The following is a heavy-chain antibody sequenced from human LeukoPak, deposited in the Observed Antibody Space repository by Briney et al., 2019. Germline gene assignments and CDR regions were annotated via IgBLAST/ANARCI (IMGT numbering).Heavy chain of an antibody. Sequence: GGSLRLSCAASGFTFRNYSMNWVRQAPGKGLEWVLGISDSGGTTDYADSVKGRFAISRDNSNNTLYLQMNSLRAEDTAVYYCAKARSGSSSSCYNYWGQGTLVTVSS. V-gene: IGHV3-23*01. CDR1: GFTFRNYS. CDR2: ISDSGGTT. D-gene: IGHD2-2*02. J-gene: IGHJ4*02. CDR3: AKARSGSSSSCYNY.